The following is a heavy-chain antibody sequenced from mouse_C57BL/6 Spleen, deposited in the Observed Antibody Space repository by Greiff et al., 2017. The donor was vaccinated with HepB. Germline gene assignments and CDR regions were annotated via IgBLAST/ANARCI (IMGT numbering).Heavy chain of an antibody. CDR3: ASVDDHAAGYV. V-gene: IGHV1-69*01. Sequence: QVQLQQPGAELVMPGASVKLSCKASGYTFTSYWMHWVKQRPGQGLEWIGEIDPSDSYTNYNQKFKGKSTLTVDKSSSTAYMQLSSLTSEDSAVYYCASVDDHAAGYVWGTGTTVTVSS. D-gene: IGHD2-3*01. CDR2: IDPSDSYT. J-gene: IGHJ1*03. CDR1: GYTFTSYW.